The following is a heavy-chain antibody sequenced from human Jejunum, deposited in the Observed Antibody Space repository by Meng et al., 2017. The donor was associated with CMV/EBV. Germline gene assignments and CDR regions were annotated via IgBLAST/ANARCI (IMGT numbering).Heavy chain of an antibody. J-gene: IGHJ5*02. CDR3: AHRLRAAAGQPSFDP. Sequence: FSPSTITVGESWIRRHPRKAREWLALIYWNDDKRSSPSLKSRLTITKDTAKTQVVLTMTNMNPVDTATYYCAHRLRAAAGQPSFDPWGQGNLVTVSS. D-gene: IGHD6-13*01. CDR1: FSPSTITVG. V-gene: IGHV2-5*01. CDR2: IYWNDDK.